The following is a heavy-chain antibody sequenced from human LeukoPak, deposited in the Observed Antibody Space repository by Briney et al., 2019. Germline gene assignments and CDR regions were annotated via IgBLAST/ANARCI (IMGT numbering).Heavy chain of an antibody. V-gene: IGHV4-4*07. J-gene: IGHJ6*02. Sequence: PSETLSLTCTVSGGSISSYYWSWIRQPAGKGLEWIGRIYTSGSTNYNPSLKSRVTMSVDTSKNQFSLKLSSVTAADTAVYYCARSITMVRGYYYYGMDVWGQGTTVTVSS. CDR3: ARSITMVRGYYYYGMDV. CDR1: GGSISSYY. CDR2: IYTSGST. D-gene: IGHD3-10*01.